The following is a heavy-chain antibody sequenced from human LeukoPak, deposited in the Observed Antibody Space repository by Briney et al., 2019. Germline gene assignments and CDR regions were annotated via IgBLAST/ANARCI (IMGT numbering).Heavy chain of an antibody. J-gene: IGHJ6*02. V-gene: IGHV3-15*01. CDR2: IKSKTDGGTT. D-gene: IGHD4-17*01. CDR1: GVTCSNAW. Sequence: GVSRRLSCAACGVTCSNAWMSWVRQAPEKGLEWVGRIKSKTDGGTTDYAAPVKGRFTISRDDSKNTLYLQMNSLKTEDTAVYYCTTDQGSPVTDGNYSYGMDVWGQGTTVTVSS. CDR3: TTDQGSPVTDGNYSYGMDV.